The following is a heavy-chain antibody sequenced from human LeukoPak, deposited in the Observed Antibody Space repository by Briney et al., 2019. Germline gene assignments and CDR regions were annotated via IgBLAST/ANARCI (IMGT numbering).Heavy chain of an antibody. D-gene: IGHD2-2*01. CDR1: GYTFSGYG. V-gene: IGHV1-18*01. J-gene: IGHJ4*02. CDR2: ISAYNGNT. CDR3: ARGRGYCSSTSCRRGIFDY. Sequence: ASVKVSCKASGYTFSGYGISWVRQAPGQGLEWMGWISAYNGNTRYAQKLQGRVTMTTDTSTSTTYMELRSLRSDDTAVYYCARGRGYCSSTSCRRGIFDYWGQGTLVTVSS.